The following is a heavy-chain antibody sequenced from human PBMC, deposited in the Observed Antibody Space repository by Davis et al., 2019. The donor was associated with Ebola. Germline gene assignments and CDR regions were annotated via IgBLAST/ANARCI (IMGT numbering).Heavy chain of an antibody. CDR3: ATDDYGNFDY. CDR2: ISWNSGSI. J-gene: IGHJ4*02. Sequence: SLKISCAASGFTFDDYAMHWVRQAPGKGLEWVSGISWNSGSIGYADSVKGRFTISRDNAKNSLYLQINSLRDEDTAVYYCATDDYGNFDYWSQGTLVTVSS. CDR1: GFTFDDYA. D-gene: IGHD4-17*01. V-gene: IGHV3-9*01.